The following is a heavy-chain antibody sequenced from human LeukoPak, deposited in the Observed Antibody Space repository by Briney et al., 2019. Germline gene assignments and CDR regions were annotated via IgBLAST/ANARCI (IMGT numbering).Heavy chain of an antibody. CDR1: GYTFTNYD. J-gene: IGHJ3*02. V-gene: IGHV1-8*01. CDR3: ARTKGTMIPNDAFDI. D-gene: IGHD3-22*01. Sequence: ASVKVSRKASGYTFTNYDINWVRQATGQGLEWMGWMNPNSGNTGYAQKFQGRVTMTRDTSISTAYMELSSLRAEDTAVYYCARTKGTMIPNDAFDIWGQGTMVTVSS. CDR2: MNPNSGNT.